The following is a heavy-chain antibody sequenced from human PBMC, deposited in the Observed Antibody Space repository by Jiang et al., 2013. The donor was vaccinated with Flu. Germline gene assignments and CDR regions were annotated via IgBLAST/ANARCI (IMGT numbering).Heavy chain of an antibody. CDR3: AREDRATILAAYYYNGMDV. Sequence: QTLSLTCAISGDSVSSNSAAWHWIRQSPSRGLEWLGRTYYKSKWYNDYAVSVKSRITINPDTSKNQFSLQLNSVTPEDTAVYYCAREDRATILAAYYYNGMDVWGQGTTVTVSS. CDR1: GDSVSSNSAA. D-gene: IGHD5-12*01. J-gene: IGHJ6*02. CDR2: TYYKSKWYN. V-gene: IGHV6-1*01.